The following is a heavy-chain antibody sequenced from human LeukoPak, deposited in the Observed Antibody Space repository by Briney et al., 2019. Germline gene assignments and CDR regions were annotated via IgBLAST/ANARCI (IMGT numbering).Heavy chain of an antibody. CDR3: ARPLHIVGTTSYSDY. Sequence: PGGSLRLSCAASGFTFSSYSMNWVRQAPGKGLEWVSYISSSSSTIYYADSVKGRFTISRDNSKNTLFLQMNSLRAEDTAVYYCARPLHIVGTTSYSDYWGQGTLVTVSS. CDR2: ISSSSSTI. CDR1: GFTFSSYS. J-gene: IGHJ4*02. V-gene: IGHV3-48*01. D-gene: IGHD1-26*01.